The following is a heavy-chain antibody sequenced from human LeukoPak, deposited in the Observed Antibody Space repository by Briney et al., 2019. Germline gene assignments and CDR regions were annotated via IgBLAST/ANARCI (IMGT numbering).Heavy chain of an antibody. J-gene: IGHJ3*02. CDR3: ATDLKWLDGAFDI. CDR2: FDPEDGET. Sequence: ASVKVSCKVSGYTLTELSMHWVRQAPGKGLEWMGGFDPEDGETIYAQEFQGRVTMTEDTSTDTAYMELSSLRSEDTAVYYCATDLKWLDGAFDIWGQGTMVTVSS. V-gene: IGHV1-24*01. D-gene: IGHD6-19*01. CDR1: GYTLTELS.